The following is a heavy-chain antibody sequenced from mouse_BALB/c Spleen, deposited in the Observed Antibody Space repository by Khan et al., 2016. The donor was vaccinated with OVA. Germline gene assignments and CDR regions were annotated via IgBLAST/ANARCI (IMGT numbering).Heavy chain of an antibody. V-gene: IGHV3-2*02. D-gene: IGHD2-4*01. CDR1: GYSITSDYA. J-gene: IGHJ2*01. CDR3: AIMIRGDYFDY. Sequence: EVQLQESGPGLVKPSQSLSLTCTVTGYSITSDYAWNWIRQFPGNKLEWMGYISYSGSTSYNPSLKSRISITRDTSKNPFFLQLNSVTTEDTATXYCAIMIRGDYFDYWGQGTTLTVSS. CDR2: ISYSGST.